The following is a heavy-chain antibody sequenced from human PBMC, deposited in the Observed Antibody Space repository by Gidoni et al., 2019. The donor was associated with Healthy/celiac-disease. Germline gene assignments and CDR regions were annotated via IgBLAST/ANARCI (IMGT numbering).Heavy chain of an antibody. Sequence: GKGLEWIGYIYYSGSTYYNPSLKSRVTISVDTSKNQFSLKLSSVTAADTAVYYCARATVTKTFDYWGQGTLVTVSS. CDR3: ARATVTKTFDY. D-gene: IGHD4-17*01. CDR2: IYYSGST. V-gene: IGHV4-31*02. J-gene: IGHJ4*02.